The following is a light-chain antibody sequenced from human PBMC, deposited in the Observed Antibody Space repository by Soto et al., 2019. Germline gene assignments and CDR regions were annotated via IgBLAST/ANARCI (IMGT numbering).Light chain of an antibody. CDR1: QSITTY. CDR2: DTF. Sequence: EIVLTQSPAYLSLAPGERVTLSCRASQSITTYLAWYQKKPGQTPRLLIYDTFNRATGIPDRFSGGGSGTDFTLTISSLETEDFAVYYCQQRSNWPPWTFGQGTKVEIK. CDR3: QQRSNWPPWT. J-gene: IGKJ1*01. V-gene: IGKV3-11*01.